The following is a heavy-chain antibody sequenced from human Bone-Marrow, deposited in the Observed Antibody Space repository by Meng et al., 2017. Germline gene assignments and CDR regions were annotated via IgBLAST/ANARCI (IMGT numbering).Heavy chain of an antibody. CDR3: ARNALEGNYDFWSGSYYYYGMDV. D-gene: IGHD3-3*01. CDR1: GVTFSSYW. J-gene: IGHJ6*02. CDR2: IKQDGSEK. V-gene: IGHV3-7*01. Sequence: GESLKISCAASGVTFSSYWMSWVRQAPGKGLEWVANIKQDGSEKYYVDSVKGRFTISRDNAENSLYLQMNSLRAEDTAVYYCARNALEGNYDFWSGSYYYYGMDVWGQGNTVTVSS.